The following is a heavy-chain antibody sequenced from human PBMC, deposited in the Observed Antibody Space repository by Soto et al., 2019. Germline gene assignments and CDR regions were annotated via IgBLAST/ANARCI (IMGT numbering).Heavy chain of an antibody. CDR1: GFSLSTSGVG. CDR2: IYWDDDK. Sequence: QITLKESGPTLVKPTQTLTLTCTFSGFSLSTSGVGVGWIRQPPGKALEWLALIYWDDDKRYSPSLKSRLTITKDTSKIQLVLTMPNMDPVDTATYYCAHRVVGLEPDAFDIWGQLTMVTVSS. CDR3: AHRVVGLEPDAFDI. V-gene: IGHV2-5*02. J-gene: IGHJ3*02. D-gene: IGHD1-26*01.